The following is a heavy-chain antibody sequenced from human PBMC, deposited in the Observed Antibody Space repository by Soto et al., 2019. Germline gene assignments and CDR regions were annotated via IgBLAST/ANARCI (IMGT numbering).Heavy chain of an antibody. CDR2: IFDDGIQK. V-gene: IGHV3-33*01. Sequence: QVQLVESGGGVVQPGSSLRLSCAASGFTFSAHGMHWVRQAPGKGPEWVAVIFDDGIQKFYPDSVKGRFTISRDTSKDTLYLDMSGLRAEDTAIYYSARDHNRIGGHNWFDSWGQGTLVTVSS. D-gene: IGHD3-16*01. CDR3: ARDHNRIGGHNWFDS. J-gene: IGHJ5*01. CDR1: GFTFSAHG.